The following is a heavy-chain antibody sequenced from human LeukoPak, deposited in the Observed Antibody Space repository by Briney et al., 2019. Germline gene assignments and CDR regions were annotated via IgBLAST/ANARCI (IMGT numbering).Heavy chain of an antibody. CDR2: IIPIFGTI. J-gene: IGHJ4*02. D-gene: IGHD6-13*01. V-gene: IGHV1-69*01. Sequence: ASVKVSCKASGVTFSDYTISWVRQAPGQGLEWTGGIIPIFGTIYYAQKLQGRVTITADESTTTAYMELSSLRAEDTAVYYCARCHPKQQLAYFDYWGQGSLVTVSS. CDR1: GVTFSDYT. CDR3: ARCHPKQQLAYFDY.